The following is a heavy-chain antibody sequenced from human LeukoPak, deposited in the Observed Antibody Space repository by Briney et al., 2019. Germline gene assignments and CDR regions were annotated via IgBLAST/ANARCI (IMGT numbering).Heavy chain of an antibody. CDR3: ARGLNGDYY. CDR2: MKQDGSEK. J-gene: IGHJ4*02. D-gene: IGHD2-21*02. Sequence: GGSLRLSCAASGFTFSAYAMTWVRQAPGKGLEWVANMKQDGSEKYYVDSVKGRFTIPRDNAKNSLYLQMNSLRAEDTAVYYCARGLNGDYYWGQGTLVTVSS. CDR1: GFTFSAYA. V-gene: IGHV3-7*01.